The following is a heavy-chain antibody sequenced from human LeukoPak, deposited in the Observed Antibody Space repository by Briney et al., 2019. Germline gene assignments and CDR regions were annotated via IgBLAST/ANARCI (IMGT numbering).Heavy chain of an antibody. CDR1: GYSISSGYY. Sequence: SETLSLTCAASGYSISSGYYWGWIRQPPGKGLEWIGSINHSGSTYYNPSLKSRVTISIDTSKNQFSLNLSSVTAADTAVYYCSRGGNFAFWGQGTLVTVSS. CDR2: INHSGST. CDR3: SRGGNFAF. V-gene: IGHV4-38-2*01. J-gene: IGHJ4*02.